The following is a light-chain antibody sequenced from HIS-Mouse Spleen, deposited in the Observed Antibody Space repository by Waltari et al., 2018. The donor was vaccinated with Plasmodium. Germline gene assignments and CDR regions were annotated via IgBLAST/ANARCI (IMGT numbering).Light chain of an antibody. CDR3: YSTDSSGNHRV. CDR1: ALPKKY. V-gene: IGLV3-10*01. J-gene: IGLJ3*02. CDR2: EDS. Sequence: SYELTQPPSVSVSPGQTARITCSGDALPKKYAYWYQQKSCQAPVLVIYEDSNRPSWIPERFSGSSAGTMATLTISGAQVEDEADYYCYSTDSSGNHRVFGGGTKLTVL.